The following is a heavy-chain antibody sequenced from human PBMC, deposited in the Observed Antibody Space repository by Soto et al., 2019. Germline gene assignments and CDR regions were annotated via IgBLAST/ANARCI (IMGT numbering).Heavy chain of an antibody. V-gene: IGHV1-18*01. CDR1: GYTFTSYG. CDR3: ARHIGVELRYGGYYYYLDV. J-gene: IGHJ6*03. CDR2: ISAYNGNT. D-gene: IGHD2-15*01. Sequence: ASVKASCKASGYTFTSYGISWVRQAPGQGLEWMGWISAYNGNTTYAQKLQGRVAMTTDTSTSTANMELRSLRSDDSAVYYCARHIGVELRYGGYYYYLDVWGKGTTVTVSS.